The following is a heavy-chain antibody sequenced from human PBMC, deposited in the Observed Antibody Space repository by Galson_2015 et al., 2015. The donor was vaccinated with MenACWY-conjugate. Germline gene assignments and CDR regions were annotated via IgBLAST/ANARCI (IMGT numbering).Heavy chain of an antibody. CDR2: INAGNGNT. Sequence: SVKVSCKASGYTFTSHAIHWVRQAPGQGLDWMGWINAGNGNTRYSPKFQGRATFTRDTSASTAYMELFTLKSEDTAVYYCAGDLAGTELRGILWVLDYWGQVVQVTVSA. V-gene: IGHV1-3*01. CDR3: AGDLAGTELRGILWVLDY. D-gene: IGHD2/OR15-2a*01. CDR1: GYTFTSHA. J-gene: IGHJ4*01.